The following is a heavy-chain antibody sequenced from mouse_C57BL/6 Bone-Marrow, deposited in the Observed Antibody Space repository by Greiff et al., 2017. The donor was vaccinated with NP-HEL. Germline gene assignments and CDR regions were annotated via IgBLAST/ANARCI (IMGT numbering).Heavy chain of an antibody. CDR1: GYTFTSYG. J-gene: IGHJ2*01. CDR3: ARHFYYFDY. Sequence: VQLVESGAELARPGASVKLSCKASGYTFTSYGISWVKQRTGQGLEWIGEIYPRSGNTYYNEKFKGKATLTADKSSSTAYMELRSLTSEDSAVYFCARHFYYFDYWGQGTTLTVSS. CDR2: IYPRSGNT. V-gene: IGHV1-81*01.